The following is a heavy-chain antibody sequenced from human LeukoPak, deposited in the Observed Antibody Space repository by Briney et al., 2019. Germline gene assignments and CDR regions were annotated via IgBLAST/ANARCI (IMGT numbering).Heavy chain of an antibody. CDR2: INPSDGAT. J-gene: IGHJ6*03. V-gene: IGHV1-46*01. CDR3: AREQSGGLSGRLGGLVASYYTYYYMDV. D-gene: IGHD3-16*01. CDR1: GYTLTSYG. Sequence: ASVQVSCQASGYTLTSYGISWVRQAPGQGLEWMAMINPSDGATTYAQRFQGRVTMTRDMSTATVYMDLRSLRSEDTAVYFCAREQSGGLSGRLGGLVASYYTYYYMDVWGRGTTVTLSS.